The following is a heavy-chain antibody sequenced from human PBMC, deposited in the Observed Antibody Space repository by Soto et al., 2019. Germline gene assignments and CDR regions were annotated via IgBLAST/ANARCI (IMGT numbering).Heavy chain of an antibody. Sequence: SETLSLTCTVSGASITQYYWNWIRQSPGKGLEWIVSVSSTGSTVYNPSLTSRVTVSLDTSKNQFSLTLNSVTAADTAVYHCARVPDYWGQGTLVTVSS. V-gene: IGHV4-59*01. CDR3: ARVPDY. J-gene: IGHJ4*02. CDR1: GASITQYY. CDR2: VSSTGST.